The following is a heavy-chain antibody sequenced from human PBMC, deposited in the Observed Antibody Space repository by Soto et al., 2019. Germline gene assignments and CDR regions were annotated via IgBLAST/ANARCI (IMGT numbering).Heavy chain of an antibody. CDR3: ARGRYGSGTIDF. V-gene: IGHV4-59*01. CDR2: IYSSEIS. CDR1: GGSIRGYY. D-gene: IGHD3-10*01. J-gene: IGHJ4*02. Sequence: SETLSLTCAVSGGSIRGYYWNWIRQSPGKGLEWIGYIYSSEISNYNPSLKRRVKISIDTSKHQYSLRLTSVAAADTAVYYCARGRYGSGTIDFWGQGMPVTVS.